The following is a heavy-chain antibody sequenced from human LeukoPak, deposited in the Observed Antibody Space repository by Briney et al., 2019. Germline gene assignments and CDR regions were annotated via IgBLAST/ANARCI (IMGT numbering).Heavy chain of an antibody. CDR2: IYSGGST. CDR1: GFTFSTYW. J-gene: IGHJ4*02. CDR3: ARDPTYYYDSSGYRAY. D-gene: IGHD3-22*01. V-gene: IGHV3-66*01. Sequence: GGSLRLSCAASGFTFSTYWMSWVRQAPGKGLEWVSVIYSGGSTYYADSVKGRFTISRDNSKNTLYLQMNSLRAEDTAVYYCARDPTYYYDSSGYRAYWGQGTLVTVSS.